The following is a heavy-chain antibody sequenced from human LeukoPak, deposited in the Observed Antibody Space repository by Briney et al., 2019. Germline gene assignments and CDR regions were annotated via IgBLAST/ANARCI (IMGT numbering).Heavy chain of an antibody. J-gene: IGHJ4*02. CDR2: IYYSGST. D-gene: IGHD3-10*01. CDR3: ARDGRFESC. V-gene: IGHV4-30-4*01. Sequence: SETLSLTCTVSGGSISSYYWSWIRRPPGKGLEWIGYIYYSGSTYYNPSLKSRVTISVDTSKNQFSLKLSSVTAADTAVYYCARDGRFESCWGQGTLVTVSS. CDR1: GGSISSYY.